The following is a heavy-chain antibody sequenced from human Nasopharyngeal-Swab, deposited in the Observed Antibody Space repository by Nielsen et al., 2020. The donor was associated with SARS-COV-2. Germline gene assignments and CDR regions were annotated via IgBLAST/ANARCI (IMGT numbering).Heavy chain of an antibody. J-gene: IGHJ4*02. Sequence: SVKVSCKASGDTFNNYVFSWVRQAPGQGLEWMGRIIPMLGIANYAQKFQGRVTITADKSTSTAYMELSSLRSEDAAVYYCARRQSSDYPFDYWGQGTLVTVSS. CDR2: IIPMLGIA. V-gene: IGHV1-69*04. CDR3: ARRQSSDYPFDY. D-gene: IGHD3-22*01. CDR1: GDTFNNYV.